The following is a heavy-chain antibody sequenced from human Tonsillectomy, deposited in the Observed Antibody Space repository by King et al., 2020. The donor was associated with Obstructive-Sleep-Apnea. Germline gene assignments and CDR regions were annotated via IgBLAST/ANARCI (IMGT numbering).Heavy chain of an antibody. CDR1: GFTFNRYW. J-gene: IGHJ4*02. D-gene: IGHD2-2*01. Sequence: VQLVESGGGLVQPGGSLRLSCAASGFTFNRYWMTWVRQAPGKGLEWVANIKQDGTEKYYVDSVKGRFTISRDNAKNSLYLEMNSLRAEDTAVYYCAREYRVPAAYNDYWGQGTLVSVSS. V-gene: IGHV3-7*03. CDR3: AREYRVPAAYNDY. CDR2: IKQDGTEK.